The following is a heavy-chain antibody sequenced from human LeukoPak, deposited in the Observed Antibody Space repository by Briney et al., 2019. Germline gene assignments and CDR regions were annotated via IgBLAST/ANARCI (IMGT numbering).Heavy chain of an antibody. V-gene: IGHV4-59*01. CDR2: IYYSGST. CDR3: ARGYPGDPDY. J-gene: IGHJ4*02. D-gene: IGHD3-10*01. Sequence: SETLSLTCTVSGGSISSYYWSWIRQPPGKGLEWIGYIYYSGSTNYNPPLKSRVTISVDTSKNQFSLKLSSVTAADTAVYYCARGYPGDPDYWGQGTLVTVSS. CDR1: GGSISSYY.